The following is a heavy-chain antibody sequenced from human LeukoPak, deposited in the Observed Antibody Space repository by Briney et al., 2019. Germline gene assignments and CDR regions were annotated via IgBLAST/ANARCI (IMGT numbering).Heavy chain of an antibody. J-gene: IGHJ4*02. V-gene: IGHV1-2*02. CDR1: GYTFTGYY. D-gene: IGHD1-7*01. CDR2: INPNSGGT. Sequence: GASVKVSCKASGYTFTGYYMHWVRQAPGQGLEWMGWINPNSGGTNYAQKFQGRVTMTRDTSISTAYMELSRLRSDDTAVYYCALIYLTGTTNHFDYWGQGTLVTVSS. CDR3: ALIYLTGTTNHFDY.